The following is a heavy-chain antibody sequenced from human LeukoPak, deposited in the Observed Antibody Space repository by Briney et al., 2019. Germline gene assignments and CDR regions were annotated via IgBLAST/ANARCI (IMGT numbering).Heavy chain of an antibody. D-gene: IGHD6-19*01. CDR3: AQGYSSGWYPH. CDR1: GFTFRSYW. Sequence: GGSLRLSCAASGFTFRSYWMHWVRQAPGKGLEWVSRVIRDGSFTNYADSVKGRFTISRDNAKNTLYLQMNSLRVEDTAVYYCAQGYSSGWYPHWGQGSLVSVSS. J-gene: IGHJ4*02. V-gene: IGHV3-74*01. CDR2: VIRDGSFT.